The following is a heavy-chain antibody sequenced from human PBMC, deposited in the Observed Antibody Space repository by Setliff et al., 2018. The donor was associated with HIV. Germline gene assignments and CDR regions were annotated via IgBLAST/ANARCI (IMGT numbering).Heavy chain of an antibody. CDR3: ARDRSNWNYGKNYMDV. V-gene: IGHV4-4*07. CDR2: IYTSGST. CDR1: GGSISSHY. D-gene: IGHD1-7*01. Sequence: SETLSLTCTVSGGSISSHYWSWIRQPPGKGLEWIGHIYTSGSTNYNPSLKSRVTMSVGTSKNQFSLKLSSVTAADTAVYYCARDRSNWNYGKNYMDVWGKGTTVTVYS. J-gene: IGHJ6*03.